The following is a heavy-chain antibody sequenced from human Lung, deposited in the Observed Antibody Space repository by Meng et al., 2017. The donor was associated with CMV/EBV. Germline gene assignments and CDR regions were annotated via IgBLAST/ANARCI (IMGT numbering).Heavy chain of an antibody. CDR3: AKGTVTSAGIDH. CDR2: IAHDGSRT. D-gene: IGHD4-17*01. Sequence: CAASGFAFSSYAMYWVRQAPGKGLEWVAIIAHDGSRTSYADSVMGRFTISRDDSMKMVFLQMNTLRGDDTADYYCAKGTVTSAGIDHWGQGSLVTVSS. V-gene: IGHV3-30*18. CDR1: GFAFSSYA. J-gene: IGHJ5*02.